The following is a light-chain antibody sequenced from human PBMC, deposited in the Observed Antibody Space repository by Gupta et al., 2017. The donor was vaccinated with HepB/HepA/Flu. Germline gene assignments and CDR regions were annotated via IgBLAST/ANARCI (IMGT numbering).Light chain of an antibody. CDR1: SSDVGGYNY. J-gene: IGLJ1*01. CDR3: NSFRRRSTLEGSV. CDR2: DVI. Sequence: QSALTQPASVSGSLGQSITISCTGTSSDVGGYNYVSWYQQYPGKAPKLMIYDVINRPSGVSIRFSGSKSGNTASLTISGLQAEDEADYYCNSFRRRSTLEGSVFGTGTKVTVL. V-gene: IGLV2-14*01.